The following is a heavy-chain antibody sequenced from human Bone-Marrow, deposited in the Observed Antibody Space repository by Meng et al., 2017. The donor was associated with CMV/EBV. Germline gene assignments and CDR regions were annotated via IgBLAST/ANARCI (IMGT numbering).Heavy chain of an antibody. V-gene: IGHV3-21*01. D-gene: IGHD3-22*01. CDR2: ISSSSSYI. CDR3: ARDVSRGWYYGMEV. Sequence: GESLKISCATSGFTFSSYSMNWVRQAPGKGLEWVSSISSSSSYIYYADSVKGRFTISRDNAKNSLYLQMNSLRAEDTAVYYCARDVSRGWYYGMEVWGPGHTV. J-gene: IGHJ6*02. CDR1: GFTFSSYS.